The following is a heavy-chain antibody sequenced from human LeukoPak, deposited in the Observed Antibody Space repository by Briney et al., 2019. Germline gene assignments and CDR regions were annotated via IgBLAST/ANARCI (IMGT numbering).Heavy chain of an antibody. J-gene: IGHJ4*02. CDR2: IIPILGIA. CDR3: ARGPRYSSGWYSFDY. CDR1: GGTFSSYA. Sequence: SVKVSCKASGGTFSSYAISWVRQAPGQGLEWMGRIIPILGIANYAQKFQGRVTITADKSTSTAYMELSSLRSEDTAVYYCARGPRYSSGWYSFDYWGQGTLVTVSS. V-gene: IGHV1-69*04. D-gene: IGHD6-19*01.